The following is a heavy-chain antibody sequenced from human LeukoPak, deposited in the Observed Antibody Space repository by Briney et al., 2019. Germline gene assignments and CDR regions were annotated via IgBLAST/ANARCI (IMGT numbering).Heavy chain of an antibody. Sequence: VASVKVSCKASGGTFSSYAISWVRQAPGQGLEWMGGIIPIFGTANYAQKFQGRVTITADESTSTAYMELSSLRSEDTAVYYCASEIGSYDFWGGYYKYWGQGTLVTVSS. CDR1: GGTFSSYA. CDR3: ASEIGSYDFWGGYYKY. CDR2: IIPIFGTA. V-gene: IGHV1-69*13. J-gene: IGHJ4*02. D-gene: IGHD3-3*01.